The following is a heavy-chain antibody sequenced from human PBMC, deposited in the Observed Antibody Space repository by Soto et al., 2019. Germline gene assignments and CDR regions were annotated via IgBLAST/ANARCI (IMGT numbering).Heavy chain of an antibody. CDR3: ARDVSPGSSSWYFDDFDL. V-gene: IGHV3-7*05. CDR1: GFTFSSYW. Sequence: EERLVESGGGLVQPGGSLRLSCAASGFTFSSYWMTWVRQAPGKGLEWVANIKKDESKKSYLDSVRGRFTISRDNAKNSLYLQMDSLTAEDTALYYCARDVSPGSSSWYFDDFDLWGQGTMVTVSS. D-gene: IGHD6-13*01. J-gene: IGHJ3*01. CDR2: IKKDESKK.